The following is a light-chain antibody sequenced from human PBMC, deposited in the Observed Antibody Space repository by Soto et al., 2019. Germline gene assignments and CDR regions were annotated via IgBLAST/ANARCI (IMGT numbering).Light chain of an antibody. CDR3: QQYDNWPRT. CDR2: DAS. CDR1: QSVRST. Sequence: IVMTQSPATLSLSPGERVTLSCRASQSVRSTLAWFQQKPGQAPRLLIYDASTRAHGIPARFRGRWSGTEVTLTISSLQSEDVAGYYCQQYDNWPRTFGQGTK. V-gene: IGKV3-15*01. J-gene: IGKJ1*01.